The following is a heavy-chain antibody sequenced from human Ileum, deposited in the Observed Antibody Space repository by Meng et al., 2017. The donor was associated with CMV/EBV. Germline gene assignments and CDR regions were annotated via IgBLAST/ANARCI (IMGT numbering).Heavy chain of an antibody. CDR1: GFTFRAYW. J-gene: IGHJ4*02. CDR3: ARYSGNYFLDC. CDR2: IKEDGSER. V-gene: IGHV3-7*01. D-gene: IGHD5-12*01. Sequence: GESLKISCAASGFTFRAYWMSWFRQSVGKGPQWVASIKEDGSERYYVDSVQGRFTISRDNAEKSLYLQMNSLRGDDKAIYYCARYSGNYFLDCWGQGTLVTVSS.